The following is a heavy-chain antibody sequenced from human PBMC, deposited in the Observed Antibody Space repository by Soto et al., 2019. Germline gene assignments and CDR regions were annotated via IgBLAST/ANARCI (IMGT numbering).Heavy chain of an antibody. CDR1: GFTFSTSA. Sequence: GVSLRLSCTASGFTFSTSAMSRVRQAPGKGLEWVSTISDSGSTYYADSVKGRFTISRDNSKNTLYLETNSLRAEDTAVYYCAKDKGGRYCSRTSCLYSFDYWGQGT. CDR3: AKDKGGRYCSRTSCLYSFDY. V-gene: IGHV3-23*01. J-gene: IGHJ4*02. D-gene: IGHD2-2*01. CDR2: ISDSGST.